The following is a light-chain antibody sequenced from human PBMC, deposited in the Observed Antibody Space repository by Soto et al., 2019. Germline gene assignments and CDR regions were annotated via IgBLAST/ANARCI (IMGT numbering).Light chain of an antibody. Sequence: EIVLTQSPGTLSLSPGERVTLSCRASQSVTNTYLAWYQQKPGQAPRLLIYDASSRATGIPARFSGSGSGTDFTLTISRLEPEDFAMYYCQHYGNALWTFGQGTKVEIK. CDR3: QHYGNALWT. V-gene: IGKV3-20*01. J-gene: IGKJ1*01. CDR1: QSVTNTY. CDR2: DAS.